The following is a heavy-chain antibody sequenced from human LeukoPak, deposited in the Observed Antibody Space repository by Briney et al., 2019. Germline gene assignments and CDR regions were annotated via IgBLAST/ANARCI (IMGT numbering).Heavy chain of an antibody. CDR1: GYTFTGYY. V-gene: IGHV1-2*02. J-gene: IGHJ4*02. D-gene: IGHD6-13*01. CDR2: INPNRGGT. Sequence: ASVKVSCKASGYTFTGYYMHWVRQAPGQGLEWMGWINPNRGGTNYAQKFQGRVTMTRDTSISTAYMELSRLRSDDTAVYYCAREAIAAAGPLDYWGQGTLVTVSS. CDR3: AREAIAAAGPLDY.